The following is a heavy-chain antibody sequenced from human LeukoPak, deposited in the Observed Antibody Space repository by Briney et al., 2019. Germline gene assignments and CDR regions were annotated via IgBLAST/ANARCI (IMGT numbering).Heavy chain of an antibody. V-gene: IGHV1-69*13. CDR1: GGTFSSYA. J-gene: IGHJ4*02. CDR2: IIPIFGTA. Sequence: ASVKVSCKASGGTFSSYAISWVRQAPGQGLEWMGGIIPIFGTANYAQKFQGRVTITADESTSTAYMELSSLRSKDTAVYYCARVPYSSGWFDYWGQGTLVTVSS. D-gene: IGHD6-19*01. CDR3: ARVPYSSGWFDY.